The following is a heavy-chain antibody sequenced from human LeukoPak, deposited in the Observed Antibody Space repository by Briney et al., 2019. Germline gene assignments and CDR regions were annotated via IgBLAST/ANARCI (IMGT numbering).Heavy chain of an antibody. CDR3: AREYYDYVWGSYRPDTFFDY. J-gene: IGHJ4*02. Sequence: PGGSLRLSCAASGFTFSSYWMSWVRQAPGKGLEWVANIKQDGSEKYYVDSVKGRFTISRDNAKNSLYLQMNGLRAEDTAVYYCAREYYDYVWGSYRPDTFFDYWGQGTLVTVSS. V-gene: IGHV3-7*01. CDR2: IKQDGSEK. D-gene: IGHD3-16*02. CDR1: GFTFSSYW.